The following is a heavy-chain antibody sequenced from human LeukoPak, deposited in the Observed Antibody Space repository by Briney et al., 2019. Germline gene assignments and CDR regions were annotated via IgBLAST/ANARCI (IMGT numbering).Heavy chain of an antibody. J-gene: IGHJ4*02. CDR3: AYGGDAYKTGY. V-gene: IGHV4-59*01. D-gene: IGHD5-24*01. CDR1: GASNTYYY. Sequence: PSETLSLTCSVSGASNTYYYWSWIRQPPGKGLEWIGYIYYSGSPNYSPSLKSRVTLSLDTSQNQFPLKLTSVTAADTAVYYCAYGGDAYKTGYWGQGTLVTVSS. CDR2: IYYSGSP.